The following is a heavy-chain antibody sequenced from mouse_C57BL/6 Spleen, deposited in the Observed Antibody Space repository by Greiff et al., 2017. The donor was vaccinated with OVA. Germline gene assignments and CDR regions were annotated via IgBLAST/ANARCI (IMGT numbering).Heavy chain of an antibody. CDR2: ISSGGSYT. CDR3: ARRGYYYAMDY. Sequence: VHLVESGGDLVKPGGSLKLSCAASGFTFSSYGMSWVRQTPDKRLEWVATISSGGSYTYYPDSVKGRFTISRDNAKNTLYLQMSSLKSEDTDMYYCARRGYYYAMDYWGQGTSVTVSS. J-gene: IGHJ4*01. CDR1: GFTFSSYG. V-gene: IGHV5-6*01.